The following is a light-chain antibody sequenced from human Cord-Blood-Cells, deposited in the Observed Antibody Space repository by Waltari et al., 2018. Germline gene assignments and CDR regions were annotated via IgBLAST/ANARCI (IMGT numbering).Light chain of an antibody. CDR2: GAS. Sequence: DIVLTQSPGTLSLSPGERATLSCRASQSVSSSYLAWYQQKPGQAPRLLIYGASSRATGIQDRFSGSGSGTDFTLTISRLEPEDFAVYYCQQYGSSPPFTFGPGTKVDIK. J-gene: IGKJ3*01. CDR3: QQYGSSPPFT. V-gene: IGKV3-20*01. CDR1: QSVSSSY.